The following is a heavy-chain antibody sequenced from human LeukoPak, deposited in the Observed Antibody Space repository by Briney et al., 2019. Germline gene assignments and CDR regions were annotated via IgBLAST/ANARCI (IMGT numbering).Heavy chain of an antibody. CDR3: ARAIYYYDSSGYSRRYFQH. Sequence: SETLSLTCTVSGGSISSYYWSWIRQPPGKGLEWIGYIYYSGSTNYNPSLKSRVTISVDTSKNQFSLKLSSVTAADTAVYYCARAIYYYDSSGYSRRYFQHWDQGTLVTVSS. J-gene: IGHJ1*01. D-gene: IGHD3-22*01. CDR1: GGSISSYY. V-gene: IGHV4-59*01. CDR2: IYYSGST.